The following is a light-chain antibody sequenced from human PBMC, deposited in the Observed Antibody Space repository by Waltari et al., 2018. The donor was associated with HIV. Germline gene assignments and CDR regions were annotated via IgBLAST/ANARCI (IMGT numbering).Light chain of an antibody. J-gene: IGLJ3*02. CDR3: SSCAGSNNGV. CDR1: SSDVGGYNY. Sequence: QSALTQPPSASGSPGQSVTLSCTGTSSDVGGYNYVSWYQQHPGKAPKLMSYEVSKRPSGVPDRFSGSKSGNTASLTVSGLQAEDEADYYCSSCAGSNNGVFGGGTKLTVL. V-gene: IGLV2-8*01. CDR2: EVS.